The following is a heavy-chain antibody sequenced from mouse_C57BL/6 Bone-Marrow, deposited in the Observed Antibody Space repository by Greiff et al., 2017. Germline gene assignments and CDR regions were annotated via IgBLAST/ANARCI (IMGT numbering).Heavy chain of an antibody. Sequence: EVKLMESGPGLVKPSQSLSLTCSVTGYSITSGYYWNWIRQFPGNKLEWMGYISYDGSNNYNPSLKNRISITRDTSKNQFFLKLNSVTTEDTATYYCAREYLYHAMDYWGQGTSVTVSS. CDR2: ISYDGSN. CDR3: AREYLYHAMDY. V-gene: IGHV3-6*01. J-gene: IGHJ4*01. CDR1: GYSITSGYY. D-gene: IGHD5-1-1*01.